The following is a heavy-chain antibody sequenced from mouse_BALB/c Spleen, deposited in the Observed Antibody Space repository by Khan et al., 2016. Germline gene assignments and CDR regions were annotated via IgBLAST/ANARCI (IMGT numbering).Heavy chain of an antibody. V-gene: IGHV5-4*02. D-gene: IGHD6-1*01. CDR3: AGTYADSRYCAV. CDR1: GFTLSDYY. Sequence: EVELVESGGGLVKPGGSLKLSCAASGFTLSDYYTYWVRQTPEKRPEWVATIIGGGAYTYYPDSVKGRFTIPRDNAKNRLSPKMSSLESEDTAMYDCAGTYADSRYCAVWGAGTPVTVSS. CDR2: IIGGGAYT. J-gene: IGHJ1*01.